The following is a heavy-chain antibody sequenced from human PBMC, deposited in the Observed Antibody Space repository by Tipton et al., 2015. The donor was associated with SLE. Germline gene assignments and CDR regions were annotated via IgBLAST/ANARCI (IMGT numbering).Heavy chain of an antibody. J-gene: IGHJ4*02. V-gene: IGHV3-9*01. Sequence: SLRLSCVASGFTFDDYAMHWVRQSSGKGLEWVSSIYWNNSGVAYADSVKGRFTISRDTAGNSLYLQMDRLRPEDTAMYYCVKDLAPITAYFENWGQGALVTVSS. CDR1: GFTFDDYA. CDR3: VKDLAPITAYFEN. CDR2: IYWNNSGV. D-gene: IGHD2-21*02.